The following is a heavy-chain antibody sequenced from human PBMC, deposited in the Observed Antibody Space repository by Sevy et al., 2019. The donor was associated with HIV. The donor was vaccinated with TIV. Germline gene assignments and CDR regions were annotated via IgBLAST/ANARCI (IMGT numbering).Heavy chain of an antibody. V-gene: IGHV3-30*02. CDR3: AKDRKVGASHGIDAFDI. J-gene: IGHJ3*02. Sequence: GGSLRLSCAASGFTFSSYGMHWVRQAPGKGLEWVAFIRHDGSKKYYADSVKGRFTISRDNSKNTLYLQMNSLRAEDTAVYYCAKDRKVGASHGIDAFDIWGQGTMVTVSS. CDR1: GFTFSSYG. D-gene: IGHD1-26*01. CDR2: IRHDGSKK.